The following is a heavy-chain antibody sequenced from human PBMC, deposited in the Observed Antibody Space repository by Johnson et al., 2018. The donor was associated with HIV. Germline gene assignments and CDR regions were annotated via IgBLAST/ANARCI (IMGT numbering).Heavy chain of an antibody. Sequence: VHLVESGGGVVRPGGSLRLSCAASGFTVSSNYMSWVRQAPGKGLEWVSVIYSGGSTYYADSVKGRFTISRDNSKNTLYLQMNSLRAEDTAVYYCARDTPFDIWGQGTMVTVSS. J-gene: IGHJ3*02. CDR1: GFTVSSNY. CDR3: ARDTPFDI. V-gene: IGHV3-53*01. CDR2: IYSGGST.